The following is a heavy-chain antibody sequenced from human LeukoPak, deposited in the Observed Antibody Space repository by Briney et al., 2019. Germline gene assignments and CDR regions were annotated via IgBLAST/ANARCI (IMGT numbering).Heavy chain of an antibody. J-gene: IGHJ4*02. CDR1: GGSISSYY. D-gene: IGHD3-22*01. V-gene: IGHV4-59*08. Sequence: SETLSLTCTVSGGSISSYYWSWSRQPPGKGLEWIGYIYYSGSTNYNPSLKSRVTISVDTSKNQFSLKLSSVTAADTAVYYCARHYGSSSYYFSSLDYWGQGTLVTVSS. CDR2: IYYSGST. CDR3: ARHYGSSSYYFSSLDY.